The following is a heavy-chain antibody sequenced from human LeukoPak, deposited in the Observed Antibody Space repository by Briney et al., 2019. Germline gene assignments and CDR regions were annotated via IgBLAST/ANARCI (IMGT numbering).Heavy chain of an antibody. Sequence: PLETLSLTCAVYGGSFSGYYWSWIRQPPGKGLEWIWEINHSGSTNYNPSLKSRVTISVDTSKNQFSLKLSSVTAADTAVYYCARGSMYYFDYWGQGTLVTVSS. J-gene: IGHJ4*02. V-gene: IGHV4-34*01. CDR1: GGSFSGYY. CDR2: INHSGST. CDR3: ARGSMYYFDY.